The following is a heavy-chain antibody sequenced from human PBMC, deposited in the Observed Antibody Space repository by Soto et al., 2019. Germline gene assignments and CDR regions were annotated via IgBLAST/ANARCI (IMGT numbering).Heavy chain of an antibody. V-gene: IGHV3-53*02. CDR1: GFTVSSNY. J-gene: IGHJ6*02. CDR2: IYSGGSK. Sequence: EVQLVETGGGLIQPGGSLRLSCAASGFTVSSNYMSWVRQAPGKGMEWVSVIYSGGSKYYADSVRGRFTISRDNSKNTLYLQMKSLRAEDTAVYYCARDPPATRHGMDVWGQGTTVTGSS. CDR3: ARDPPATRHGMDV.